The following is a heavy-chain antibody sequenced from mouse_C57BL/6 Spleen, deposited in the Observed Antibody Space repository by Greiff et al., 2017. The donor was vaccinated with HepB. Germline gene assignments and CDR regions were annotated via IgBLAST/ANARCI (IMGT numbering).Heavy chain of an antibody. V-gene: IGHV5-17*01. CDR3: ARPSPHYYGFAY. D-gene: IGHD1-2*01. CDR2: ISSGSSTI. Sequence: EVQGVESGGGLVKPGGSLKLSCAASGFTFSDYGMHWVRQAPEKGLEWVAYISSGSSTIYYADTVKGRFTISRDNAKNTLFLQMTSLRSEDTAMYYYARPSPHYYGFAYWGQGTLVTVSA. J-gene: IGHJ3*01. CDR1: GFTFSDYG.